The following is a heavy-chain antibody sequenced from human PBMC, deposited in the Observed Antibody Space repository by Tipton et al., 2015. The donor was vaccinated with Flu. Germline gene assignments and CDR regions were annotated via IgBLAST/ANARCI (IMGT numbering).Heavy chain of an antibody. CDR2: IANFGATI. Sequence: SLRLSCVASGLIFSNYPMNWVRQVPGKGLEWVSTIANFGATIFYSDSVRGRLTISRDNSKDTLYLQMDSLRAEDTAIYYCVKGRPATYFDSPGGFDFWGQGILVTVSS. J-gene: IGHJ4*02. V-gene: IGHV3-23*01. D-gene: IGHD3-3*01. CDR3: VKGRPATYFDSPGGFDF. CDR1: GLIFSNYP.